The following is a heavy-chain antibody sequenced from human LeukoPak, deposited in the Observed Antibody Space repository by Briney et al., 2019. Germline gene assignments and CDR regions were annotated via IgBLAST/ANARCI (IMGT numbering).Heavy chain of an antibody. CDR1: GFTFSSSV. V-gene: IGHV3-23*01. CDR2: SSGSSGNI. D-gene: IGHD2-2*01. J-gene: IGHJ4*02. Sequence: GGSLRLSCAASGFTFSSSVMRWVRQAPGKGLEWVSTSSGSSGNIYYADSVKGRFTISRDNSKNTVYLQMNSLRAEDTAVYYCAKGVGSANYYFDYWGQGTLVTVSS. CDR3: AKGVGSANYYFDY.